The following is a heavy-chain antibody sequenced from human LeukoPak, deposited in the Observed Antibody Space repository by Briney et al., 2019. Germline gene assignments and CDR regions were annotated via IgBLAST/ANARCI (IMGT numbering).Heavy chain of an antibody. Sequence: ASVKVSCKASGYTFTSYDINWVRQATGQGLEWMGWMNPNSGNTGYAQKFQGRVTITRNTSISTAYMELSSLRSEDTAVYYCARGPLPYYDYVWGSYKSYYMDVWGKGTTVTVSS. J-gene: IGHJ6*03. D-gene: IGHD3-16*01. CDR1: GYTFTSYD. CDR2: MNPNSGNT. V-gene: IGHV1-8*03. CDR3: ARGPLPYYDYVWGSYKSYYMDV.